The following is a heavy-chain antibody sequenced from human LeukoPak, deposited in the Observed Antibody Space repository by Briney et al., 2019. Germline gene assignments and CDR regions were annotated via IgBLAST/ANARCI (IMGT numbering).Heavy chain of an antibody. Sequence: GRSLRLSCAASGFTFSSYGMHWVRQAPGKGLEWVAVIWYDGSNKYYADSVKGRFTISRDNSKNTLYLQMNSLRAEDTAVYYCARERAVAAADTSYYYYGMDVWGQGTTVTVSS. V-gene: IGHV3-33*01. CDR1: GFTFSSYG. CDR3: ARERAVAAADTSYYYYGMDV. CDR2: IWYDGSNK. D-gene: IGHD6-13*01. J-gene: IGHJ6*02.